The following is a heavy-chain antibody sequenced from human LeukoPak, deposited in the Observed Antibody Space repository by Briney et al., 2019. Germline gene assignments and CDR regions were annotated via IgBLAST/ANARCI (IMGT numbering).Heavy chain of an antibody. CDR3: ARRAYSSGWYGIDY. J-gene: IGHJ4*02. CDR2: IYYSGST. CDR1: GGSISSGGYY. Sequence: SETLSLTCTVSGGSISSGGYYWSWIRQHPGKGLEWIGYIYYSGSTNYNPSLKSRVTISVDTSKNQFSLKLSSVTAADTAVYYCARRAYSSGWYGIDYWGQGTLVTVSS. V-gene: IGHV4-61*08. D-gene: IGHD6-19*01.